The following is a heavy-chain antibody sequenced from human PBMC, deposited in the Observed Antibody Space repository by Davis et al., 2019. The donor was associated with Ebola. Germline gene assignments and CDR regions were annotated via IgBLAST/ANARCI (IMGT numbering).Heavy chain of an antibody. Sequence: GESLKISCAASGFTFSSYSMNWVRQAPGKGLEWVSYISSSSSTIYYADSVKGRFTISRDNAKNSLYLQMNSLRDEDTAVYYCARDSVAADGYQYYGMDVWGQGTTVTVSS. CDR2: ISSSSSTI. V-gene: IGHV3-48*02. J-gene: IGHJ6*02. D-gene: IGHD6-19*01. CDR1: GFTFSSYS. CDR3: ARDSVAADGYQYYGMDV.